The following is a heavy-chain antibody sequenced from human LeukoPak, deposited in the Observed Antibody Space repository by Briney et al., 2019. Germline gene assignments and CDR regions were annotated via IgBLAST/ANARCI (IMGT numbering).Heavy chain of an antibody. Sequence: SETLSLTCAVYGGSFSGYYWTWIRQPPGKGLEWIGEIHYSGSATYNPSLESRVTISVDTSKNQFSLKMSSVTAADTAVYYCARGQWFRAFWSRGTPVTVSS. D-gene: IGHD3-10*01. CDR3: ARGQWFRAF. V-gene: IGHV4-34*01. J-gene: IGHJ4*02. CDR2: IHYSGSA. CDR1: GGSFSGYY.